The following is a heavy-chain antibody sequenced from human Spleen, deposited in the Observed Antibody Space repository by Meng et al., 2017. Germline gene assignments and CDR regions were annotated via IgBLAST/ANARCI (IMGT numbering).Heavy chain of an antibody. D-gene: IGHD6-6*01. CDR2: ISWNSGSI. V-gene: IGHV3-9*01. Sequence: GGSLRLSCAASGFTFDDYAMHWVRQAPGKGLEWVSGISWNSGSIGYADSVKGRFTISRDNAKNSLYLQMNSLRAEDTALYYCAKDSEQLAFLDYWGQGTLVTVSS. J-gene: IGHJ4*02. CDR3: AKDSEQLAFLDY. CDR1: GFTFDDYA.